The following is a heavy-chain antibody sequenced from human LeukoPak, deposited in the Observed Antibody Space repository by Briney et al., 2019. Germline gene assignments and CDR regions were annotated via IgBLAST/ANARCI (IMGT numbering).Heavy chain of an antibody. CDR3: ARGDYDILTGYLGFDY. CDR2: IYTSGST. Sequence: SETLSLTCTVSGGSISSYYWSWIRQPAGKGLEWIGRIYTSGSTNYNPSLKSRVTMSVDTSKNQFSLKLSSVTAADTAVYYRARGDYDILTGYLGFDYWGQETLVTVSS. V-gene: IGHV4-4*07. D-gene: IGHD3-9*01. CDR1: GGSISSYY. J-gene: IGHJ4*02.